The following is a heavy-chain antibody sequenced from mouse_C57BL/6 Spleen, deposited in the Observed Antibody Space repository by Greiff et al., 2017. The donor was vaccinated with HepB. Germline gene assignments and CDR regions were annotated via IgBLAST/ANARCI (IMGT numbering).Heavy chain of an antibody. Sequence: VQLQQSGAELVRPGASVTLSCKASGYTFTDYEMHWVKQTPVHGLEWIGAIDPETGGTAYNQKFKGKAILTADKSSSTAYMELRSLTSEDSAVDYCTRWDFTTVVAYYAMDYWGQGTSVTVSS. D-gene: IGHD1-1*01. CDR3: TRWDFTTVVAYYAMDY. J-gene: IGHJ4*01. V-gene: IGHV1-15*01. CDR2: IDPETGGT. CDR1: GYTFTDYE.